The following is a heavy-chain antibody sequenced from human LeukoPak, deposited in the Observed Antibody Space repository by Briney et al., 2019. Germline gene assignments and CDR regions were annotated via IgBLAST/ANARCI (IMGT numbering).Heavy chain of an antibody. D-gene: IGHD3-22*01. CDR1: GFTFSSYA. Sequence: PGGSLRLSCAASGFTFSSYAMTWIRQAPGKGLEWVSYISSSGSTKYYADSVKGRFTISRDNAKNSVLLQMNSLRAEDTAVYYCARERGTHYYDSSGVYARSGYFDIWGQGTMVTVSS. CDR3: ARERGTHYYDSSGVYARSGYFDI. CDR2: ISSSGSTK. V-gene: IGHV3-48*03. J-gene: IGHJ3*02.